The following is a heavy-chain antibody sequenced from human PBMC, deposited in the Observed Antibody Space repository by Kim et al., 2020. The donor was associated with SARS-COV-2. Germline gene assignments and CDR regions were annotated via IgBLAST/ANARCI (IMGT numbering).Heavy chain of an antibody. CDR3: TRYIGGEPPGLDV. D-gene: IGHD1-26*01. V-gene: IGHV3-72*01. J-gene: IGHJ6*02. Sequence: EYAASVEGRFTSSRNDSKNSVYLQMNSLKTEDTAVYYCTRYIGGEPPGLDVWGQGTTVTVAS.